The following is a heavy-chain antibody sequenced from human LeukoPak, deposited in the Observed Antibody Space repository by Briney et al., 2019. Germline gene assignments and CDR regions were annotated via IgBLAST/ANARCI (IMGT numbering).Heavy chain of an antibody. CDR3: TRLAGGDAFDI. Sequence: PGGSLRLSCAASGFTFSGSAMHGVRQASGKGLEWVGRIRSKANGYTTAYGASVKGRFTISRDDSQRATYVQMNSLKIEDTAVYYCTRLAGGDAFDIWGPGTMVTVSS. V-gene: IGHV3-73*01. J-gene: IGHJ3*02. CDR2: IRSKANGYTT. D-gene: IGHD2-15*01. CDR1: GFTFSGSA.